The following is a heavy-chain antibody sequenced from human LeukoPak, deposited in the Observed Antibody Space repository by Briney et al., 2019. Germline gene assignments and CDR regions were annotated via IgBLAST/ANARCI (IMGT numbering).Heavy chain of an antibody. V-gene: IGHV4-61*02. D-gene: IGHD3-22*01. J-gene: IGHJ3*02. CDR1: GAPINSGSYS. CDR3: ARADRSGYFGNVVAFDI. CDR2: IHISGST. Sequence: PSQTLSLTCTVSGAPINSGSYSWTWIRQPAGKGLEWIGRIHISGSTHYTPSLKSRVTISVDTSKNQFSLKLSSVTAADTAVYYCARADRSGYFGNVVAFDIWGQGTMVTVSS.